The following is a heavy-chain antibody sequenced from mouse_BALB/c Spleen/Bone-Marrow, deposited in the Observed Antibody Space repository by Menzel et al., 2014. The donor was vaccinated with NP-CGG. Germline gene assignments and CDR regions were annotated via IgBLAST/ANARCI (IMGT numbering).Heavy chain of an antibody. CDR3: ARNKDDAMDY. J-gene: IGHJ4*01. D-gene: IGHD2-12*01. Sequence: VELQESGPGLVQPSQSLSITCTVSGFSLTSYGVHWVRQPPGKGLEWLGVIWSGGSTDYNAAFISRMSISKDNSKSXVFFKMNSLQADDTAIYYCARNKDDAMDYWGQGTSVTVSS. V-gene: IGHV2-4*02. CDR1: GFSLTSYG. CDR2: IWSGGST.